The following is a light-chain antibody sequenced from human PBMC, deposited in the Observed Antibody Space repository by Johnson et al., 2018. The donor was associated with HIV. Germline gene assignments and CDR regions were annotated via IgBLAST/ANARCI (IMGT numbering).Light chain of an antibody. J-gene: IGLJ1*01. CDR3: GTWDSSLSVYV. CDR2: DNY. CDR1: SSNIGNNF. Sequence: QSVLTQPPSVSAAPGQKVTVSCSGSSSNIGNNFVSWYQQVPGTAPKLLIYDNYKRPSGIPDRFSGSKSGTSATLAITGLQTGDEADYYCGTWDSSLSVYVFATGTKVTVL. V-gene: IGLV1-51*01.